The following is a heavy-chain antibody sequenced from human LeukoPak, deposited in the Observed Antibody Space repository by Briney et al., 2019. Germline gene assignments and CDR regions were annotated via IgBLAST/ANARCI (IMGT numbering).Heavy chain of an antibody. V-gene: IGHV1-2*02. D-gene: IGHD3-22*01. CDR3: ARGAHYHDSSEGYDY. J-gene: IGHJ4*02. CDR2: INPNSGGT. CDR1: GYTFTGYY. Sequence: ASVKVSCKAPGYTFTGYYMHWVRQAPGQGLEWMGWINPNSGGTNYAQKFQGRVTMTRDTSISTAYMELSRLRSDDTAVYYCARGAHYHDSSEGYDYWGQGTLVTVSS.